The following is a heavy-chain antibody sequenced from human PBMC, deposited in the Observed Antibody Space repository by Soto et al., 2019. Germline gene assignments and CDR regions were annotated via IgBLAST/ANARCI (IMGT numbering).Heavy chain of an antibody. V-gene: IGHV3-33*01. CDR1: GFTFSSYG. Sequence: GGSLRLSCAASGFTFSSYGMHWVRQAPGKGLEWVAVIWYDGSNKYYADSVKGRFTISRDNSKNTLYLQMNSLRAEDTAVYYCARDFEAGDFSYYYYMDVWGKGTTVTVSS. D-gene: IGHD3-3*01. CDR3: ARDFEAGDFSYYYYMDV. CDR2: IWYDGSNK. J-gene: IGHJ6*03.